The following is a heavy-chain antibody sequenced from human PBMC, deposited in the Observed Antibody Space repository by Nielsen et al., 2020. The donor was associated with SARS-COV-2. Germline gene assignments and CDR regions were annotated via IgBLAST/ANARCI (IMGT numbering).Heavy chain of an antibody. V-gene: IGHV3-30*04. CDR1: GFTFSSYA. D-gene: IGHD1-14*01. CDR3: AREDRTNWYGVDY. J-gene: IGHJ4*02. Sequence: GESLKISCAAAGFTFSSYAIHWVPQAPGKGLEWVTVVSFDGLYKQYSDSVKGRFSISRDNSKNTVSLQMDSLRSEDTAVYYCAREDRTNWYGVDYWGQGTLVTVSS. CDR2: VSFDGLYK.